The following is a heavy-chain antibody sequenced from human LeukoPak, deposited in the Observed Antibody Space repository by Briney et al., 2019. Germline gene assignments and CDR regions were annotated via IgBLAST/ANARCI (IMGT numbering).Heavy chain of an antibody. CDR3: ARRSTSGCLDY. CDR1: GGSISSSSYF. V-gene: IGHV4-39*01. Sequence: SETLSLTCTVSGGSISSSSYFWGWIRQPPGKGLEWIGSIYYSGSTYYNPSLKSRVTISVDTSKNQFSLKLSPVAAADTAVYYCARRSTSGCLDYWGQGTLVTVSS. CDR2: IYYSGST. J-gene: IGHJ4*02. D-gene: IGHD2-2*01.